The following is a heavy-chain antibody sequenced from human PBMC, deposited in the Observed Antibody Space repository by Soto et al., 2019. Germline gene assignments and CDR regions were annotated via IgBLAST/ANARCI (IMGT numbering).Heavy chain of an antibody. CDR1: GYSFTTYW. Sequence: PVESLKISCNSYGYSFTTYWIAWVRQMPGKGLEWMGSIHPGESDTRYSPSFQGQVTISADRSITTAYLQWSSLKASDTAMYYCARHEATYYNFYGMDVWGQGTTVTVS. CDR2: IHPGESDT. V-gene: IGHV5-51*01. J-gene: IGHJ6*02. CDR3: ARHEATYYNFYGMDV.